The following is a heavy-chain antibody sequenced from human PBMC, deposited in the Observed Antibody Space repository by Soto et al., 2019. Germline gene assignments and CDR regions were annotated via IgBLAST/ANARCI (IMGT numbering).Heavy chain of an antibody. CDR2: IYWHDDK. V-gene: IGHV2-5*01. CDR1: GFSLSTTGVG. J-gene: IGHJ4*02. D-gene: IGHD6-13*01. CDR3: AHRGGAAVGLYYFDY. Sequence: SGPTLVNPTQTLTLTCTFSGFSLSTTGVGVSWIRQPPGEALEWLALIYWHDDKRYSPSLKSRLTITKDTSKNQVVLTMTNMDPVDTATYYCAHRGGAAVGLYYFDYWGQGALVTVSS.